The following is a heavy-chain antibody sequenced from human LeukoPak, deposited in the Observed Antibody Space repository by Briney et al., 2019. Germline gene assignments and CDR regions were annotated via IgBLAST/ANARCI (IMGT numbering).Heavy chain of an antibody. J-gene: IGHJ4*02. Sequence: GGPLRLSCAASGFTFSSYSMNWVRQAPGKGLEWVSSISSSSSYIYYADSVKGRFTISRDNAKNSLYLQMNSLRAEDTAVYYCATGGPYSSSWPRSYWGQGTLVTVSS. CDR3: ATGGPYSSSWPRSY. CDR2: ISSSSSYI. D-gene: IGHD6-13*01. CDR1: GFTFSSYS. V-gene: IGHV3-21*01.